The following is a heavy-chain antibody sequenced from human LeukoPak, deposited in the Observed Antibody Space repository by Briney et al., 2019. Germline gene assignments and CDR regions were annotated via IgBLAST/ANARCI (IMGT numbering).Heavy chain of an antibody. CDR1: GFNLSNYW. CDR2: INQDGSDK. D-gene: IGHD3-10*01. J-gene: IGHJ6*02. V-gene: IGHV3-7*01. CDR3: AWYGVTHGLDV. Sequence: PGGSLRLSCAASGFNLSNYWMSWVRQAPGKGLEWVANINQDGSDKYYVDPVMGRFTICKDNAKNSVYLQMNSLRPEDTAIYYCAWYGVTHGLDVWGQGTTVTVSS.